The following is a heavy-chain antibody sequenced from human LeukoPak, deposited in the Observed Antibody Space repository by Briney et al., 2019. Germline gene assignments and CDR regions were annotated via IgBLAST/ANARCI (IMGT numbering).Heavy chain of an antibody. CDR1: GGTFSSYA. V-gene: IGHV1-69*13. CDR2: IIPIFGTA. J-gene: IGHJ4*02. CDR3: ARGSGYESFDY. Sequence: ASVKVSCKASGGTFSSYAISWVRQAPGQGLEWMGGIIPIFGTANYAQKFQGRVTITADESTSTAYIELSSLRSEDTAVYYCARGSGYESFDYWAREPWSPSPQ. D-gene: IGHD5-12*01.